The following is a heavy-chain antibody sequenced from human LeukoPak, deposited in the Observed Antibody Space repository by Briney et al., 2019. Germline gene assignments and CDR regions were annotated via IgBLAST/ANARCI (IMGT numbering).Heavy chain of an antibody. CDR2: IYSGGST. J-gene: IGHJ3*02. CDR3: ARISEWELIYAFDI. Sequence: GGSLRLSRAASGFTVSSNHMSWVRQAPGKGLEWVSVIYSGGSTYYADSVKGRFTISRDNSKNTLYLRMNSLRAEDTAVYYCARISEWELIYAFDIWGQGTMVTVSS. CDR1: GFTVSSNH. V-gene: IGHV3-66*01. D-gene: IGHD1-26*01.